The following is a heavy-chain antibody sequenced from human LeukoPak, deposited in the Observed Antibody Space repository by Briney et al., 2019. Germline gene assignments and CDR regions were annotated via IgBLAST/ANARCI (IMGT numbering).Heavy chain of an antibody. CDR2: IYTSGST. J-gene: IGHJ6*03. Sequence: SETLSLTCTVSGGSISSGSYYWSWIRQPAGKGLEWIGSIYTSGSTNYNPSLKSRVTISVDTSKNQFSLKLSSVTAADTAVYYCARGTMAPYYYYYMDVWGKGTTVTVSS. D-gene: IGHD3-10*01. V-gene: IGHV4-61*02. CDR3: ARGTMAPYYYYYMDV. CDR1: GGSISSGSYY.